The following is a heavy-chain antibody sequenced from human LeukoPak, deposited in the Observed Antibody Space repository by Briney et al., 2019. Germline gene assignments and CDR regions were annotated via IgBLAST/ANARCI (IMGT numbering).Heavy chain of an antibody. V-gene: IGHV4-4*07. D-gene: IGHD3-10*01. CDR1: GGSISSYY. CDR2: IYTSGST. J-gene: IGHJ5*02. Sequence: PSETLSLTCTVSGGSISSYYWSWIRQPAGKGLEWIGRIYTSGSTNYNPSLKSRVTMSVDTSKNQFSLELSSVTAADTAVYYCAGSGSYHSNWFDPWGQGTLVTVSS. CDR3: AGSGSYHSNWFDP.